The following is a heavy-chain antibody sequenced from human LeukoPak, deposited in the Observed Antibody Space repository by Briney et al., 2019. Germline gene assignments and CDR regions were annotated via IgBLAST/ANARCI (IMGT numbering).Heavy chain of an antibody. CDR1: GFTFSSYS. Sequence: GGSLRLSCAASGFTFSSYSMNWDRQAPGKGLEWVSAISSTDAGTYHADSVRGRFTISRDSSKNTLYLQMNSLRAEDAAVYYCAKAPVTSCRGAYCYPFDYWGQGTLVTVSS. D-gene: IGHD2-21*01. CDR2: ISSTDAGT. CDR3: AKAPVTSCRGAYCYPFDY. V-gene: IGHV3-23*01. J-gene: IGHJ4*02.